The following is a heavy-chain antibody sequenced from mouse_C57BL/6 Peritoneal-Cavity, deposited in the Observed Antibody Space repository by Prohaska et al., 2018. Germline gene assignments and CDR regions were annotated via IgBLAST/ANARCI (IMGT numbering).Heavy chain of an antibody. Sequence: PGASVKISCKASGYAFSSSWMNWVKQRPGKGREWIGRIYPGDGDTNYNGKVKGKATLAADKSSSTAYMQLSSLTSVDSAVYFCAGGEGAWFAYWCQGTLVTVSA. CDR3: AGGEGAWFAY. V-gene: IGHV1-82*01. J-gene: IGHJ3*01. CDR2: IYPGDGDT. CDR1: GYAFSSSW.